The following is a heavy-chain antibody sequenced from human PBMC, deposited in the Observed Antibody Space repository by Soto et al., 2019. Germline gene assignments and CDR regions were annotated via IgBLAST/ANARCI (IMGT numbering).Heavy chain of an antibody. J-gene: IGHJ4*02. V-gene: IGHV3-23*01. CDR2: ISVSDAFI. D-gene: IGHD1-20*01. Sequence: EVQLLESGGDLVQPGGSLRLSCAASGFTVGAFAVNWVRQAPGKGLEWVSGISVSDAFIYYADSVRGRFSISRDASENILYLQMQSLRVDDTALSYCTRETVAGITGLDYWGPGTLVTVSS. CDR3: TRETVAGITGLDY. CDR1: GFTVGAFA.